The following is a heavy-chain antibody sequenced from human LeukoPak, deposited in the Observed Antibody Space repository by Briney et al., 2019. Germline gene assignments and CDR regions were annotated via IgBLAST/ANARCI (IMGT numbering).Heavy chain of an antibody. CDR1: GFTFSDYS. V-gene: IGHV3-48*02. J-gene: IGHJ4*02. CDR3: ASGYSRGGDY. D-gene: IGHD2-21*01. Sequence: GGSLRLSCAASGFTFSDYSMNWVRQAPGKGLEWVSQISSSGSTMYYADSVKGRFTISGDNAKNSLYLQMNSLRDEDTAVYYCASGYSRGGDYWGQGTLVTVSS. CDR2: ISSSGSTM.